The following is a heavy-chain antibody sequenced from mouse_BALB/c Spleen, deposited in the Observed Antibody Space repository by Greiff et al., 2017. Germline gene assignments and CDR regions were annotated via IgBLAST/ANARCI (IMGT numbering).Heavy chain of an antibody. CDR3: ASSTMITAWFAY. CDR1: GFNIKDTY. V-gene: IGHV14-3*02. Sequence: EVQLVESGAELVKPGASVKLSCTASGFNIKDTYMHWVKQRPEQGLEWIGRIDPANGNTKYDPKFQGKATITADTSSNTAYLQLSSLTSEDTAVYYCASSTMITAWFAYWGQGTLVTVSA. CDR2: IDPANGNT. J-gene: IGHJ3*01. D-gene: IGHD2-4*01.